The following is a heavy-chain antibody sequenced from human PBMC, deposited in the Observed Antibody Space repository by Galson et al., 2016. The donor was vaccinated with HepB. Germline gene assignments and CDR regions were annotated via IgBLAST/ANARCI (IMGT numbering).Heavy chain of an antibody. V-gene: IGHV3-11*06. CDR3: ARENYGTFDY. J-gene: IGHJ4*02. Sequence: SLRLSCAASGFSFSPFYMSWIRQAPGKGLEWVSSISSVSTYKHYADSVKGRFTISRDDARNTLYLQLNGLTGEDTAIYYCARENYGTFDYWGQGALVTVSS. CDR2: ISSVSTYK. CDR1: GFSFSPFY. D-gene: IGHD3-10*01.